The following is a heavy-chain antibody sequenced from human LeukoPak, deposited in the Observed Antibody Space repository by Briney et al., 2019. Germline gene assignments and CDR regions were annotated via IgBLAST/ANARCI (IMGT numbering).Heavy chain of an antibody. CDR2: IYYSGSS. J-gene: IGHJ4*02. D-gene: IGHD1-26*01. V-gene: IGHV4-39*07. Sequence: SETLSLTCTVSGGSISSSGYYWGWVRQPPGKELEWIGSIYYSGSSHYDPSLKSRVSMSRDTAKNQFSLNLSSVTAADTAVYYCARVGVTADFDYWGQGTLVTVSS. CDR3: ARVGVTADFDY. CDR1: GGSISSSGYY.